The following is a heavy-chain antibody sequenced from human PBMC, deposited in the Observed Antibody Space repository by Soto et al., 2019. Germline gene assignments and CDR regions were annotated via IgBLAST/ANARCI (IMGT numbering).Heavy chain of an antibody. CDR3: AKGVELDV. CDR2: IGDSGAST. V-gene: IGHV3-23*01. J-gene: IGHJ6*04. Sequence: EVLLLESGGGLVQPGGSLRLSCEASGFSFSSFAMNWVRQAQGKGLEWVSAIGDSGASTYYADSVKGRFTISRDNSRNPLYLQLNSLRAEDTAVYYCAKGVELDVWGNGTTVTVSS. D-gene: IGHD1-26*01. CDR1: GFSFSSFA.